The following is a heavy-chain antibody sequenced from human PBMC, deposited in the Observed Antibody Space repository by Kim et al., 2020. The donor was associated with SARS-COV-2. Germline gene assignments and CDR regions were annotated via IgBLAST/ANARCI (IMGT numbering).Heavy chain of an antibody. CDR2: LYNSGGS. CDR1: GDSLTGGVYY. J-gene: IGHJ4*03. V-gene: IGHV4-39*01. CDR3: VIMPHVVSGGSLATGY. Sequence: SETLSLTCAVSGDSLTGGVYYWGWIRQPPGKGLEWIGSLYNSGGSFYNPSLKSRATISVDTSRIQFSLALKSVTVADMAVYYCVIMPHVVSGGSLATGY. D-gene: IGHD2-15*01.